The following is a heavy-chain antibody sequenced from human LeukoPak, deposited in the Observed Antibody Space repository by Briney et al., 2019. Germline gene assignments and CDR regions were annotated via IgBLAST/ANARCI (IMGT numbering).Heavy chain of an antibody. D-gene: IGHD6-19*01. CDR1: GFAFISFT. Sequence: GGSLRLSCAASGFAFISFTMSWVRQTPGKGLEWVACISGTGDNTYYADSVKGRFTISRDNSRNTLYLQMNSLGAEDTAVYYCAKDHGVAVTGMFYWGQGTLVTVSS. V-gene: IGHV3-23*01. CDR3: AKDHGVAVTGMFY. J-gene: IGHJ4*02. CDR2: ISGTGDNT.